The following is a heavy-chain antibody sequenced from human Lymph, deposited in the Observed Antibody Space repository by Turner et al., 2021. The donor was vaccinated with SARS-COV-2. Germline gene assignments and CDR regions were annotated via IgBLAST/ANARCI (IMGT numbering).Heavy chain of an antibody. Sequence: QVQLQESGPRLVKPLETLSLTCTVSGGSMNNNYWSWIRQPPGKRLEWIGFIFYRGSTNYNPSLKSRVTISVDTSENQLSLKLTSVTAADTAIYYCARQTVNNWVDPWGQGTLVTVSS. CDR2: IFYRGST. CDR1: GGSMNNNY. CDR3: ARQTVNNWVDP. V-gene: IGHV4-59*01. D-gene: IGHD2-21*02. J-gene: IGHJ5*02.